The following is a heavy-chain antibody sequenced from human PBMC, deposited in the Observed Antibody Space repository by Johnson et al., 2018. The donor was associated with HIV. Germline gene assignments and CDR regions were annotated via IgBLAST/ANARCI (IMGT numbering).Heavy chain of an antibody. J-gene: IGHJ3*02. Sequence: MHLVESGGGLVQPGGSLRLSCAASGFTFSIYAMIWVRQAPGKGLEWVSAINHSGDGTYSADSVKGRFTVSRDNSKNMLYLQMNSLRAEDTAVYYCAKEEGLAAAGTGEAFDIWGQGTMVTVSS. D-gene: IGHD6-13*01. CDR3: AKEEGLAAAGTGEAFDI. CDR1: GFTFSIYA. CDR2: INHSGDGT. V-gene: IGHV3-23*04.